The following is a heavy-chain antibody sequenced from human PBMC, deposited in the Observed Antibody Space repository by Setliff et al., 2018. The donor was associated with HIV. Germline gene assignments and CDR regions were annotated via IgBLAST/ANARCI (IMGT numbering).Heavy chain of an antibody. D-gene: IGHD2-15*01. J-gene: IGHJ6*02. Sequence: GGSLRLSCVASGFTFSAFAMTWVRQAPGTGLEWIATISGGGGSKYYADSVKGRFIISRDNFKDTLYLQTDSLRAEDTAVYYCARDLQYRYCSGDGCDSLDGDVWGQGTAVTVSS. CDR1: GFTFSAFA. CDR3: ARDLQYRYCSGDGCDSLDGDV. CDR2: ISGGGGSK. V-gene: IGHV3-23*01.